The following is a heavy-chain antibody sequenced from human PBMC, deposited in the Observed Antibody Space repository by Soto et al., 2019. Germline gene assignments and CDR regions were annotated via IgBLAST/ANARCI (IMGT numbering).Heavy chain of an antibody. CDR3: ARASGDYRFDY. Sequence: PSETLSLTCTVSGGSISSYYWSWIWQPPGKGLEWIGYIYYSGSTNYNPSLKSRVTISVDTSKNQFSLKLSSVTAADTAVYYCARASGDYRFDYWGPGTLVTVST. CDR2: IYYSGST. D-gene: IGHD4-17*01. J-gene: IGHJ4*02. V-gene: IGHV4-59*01. CDR1: GGSISSYY.